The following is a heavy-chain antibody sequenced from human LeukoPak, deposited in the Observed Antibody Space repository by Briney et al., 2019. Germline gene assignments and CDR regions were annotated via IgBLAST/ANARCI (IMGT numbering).Heavy chain of an antibody. V-gene: IGHV1-46*01. CDR2: INPSSGST. Sequence: ASVKVSCKASGYTFISFYMHWVRQAPGQGLEWMGIINPSSGSTSYAQKFQGRVTMTRDTSTSTVYMELSSLRSEDTAVYYCAIKDSSGWYEEAWGQGTLVTVSS. CDR1: GYTFISFY. CDR3: AIKDSSGWYEEA. D-gene: IGHD6-19*01. J-gene: IGHJ5*02.